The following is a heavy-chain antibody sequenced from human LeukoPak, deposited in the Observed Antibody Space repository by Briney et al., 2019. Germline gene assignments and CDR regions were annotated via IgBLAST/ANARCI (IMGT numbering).Heavy chain of an antibody. V-gene: IGHV4-59*01. J-gene: IGHJ4*02. Sequence: SETLSLTCTVSGGSISSYYWSWIRQPPGKGLEWIGYIYYSGSTNYNPSLKSRVTISVDTSKNQFSLKLSSVTAADTAVYYCASSYSSGWYPSHLDYWGQGTLVTVSS. CDR1: GGSISSYY. CDR2: IYYSGST. D-gene: IGHD6-19*01. CDR3: ASSYSSGWYPSHLDY.